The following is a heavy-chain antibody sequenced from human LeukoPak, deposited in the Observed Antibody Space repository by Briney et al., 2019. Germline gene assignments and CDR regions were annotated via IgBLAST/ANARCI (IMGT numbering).Heavy chain of an antibody. J-gene: IGHJ4*02. Sequence: PSETLSLTCTVSDDSISSSTYHWGWIRQPPGTGLEWIGSIYYTGTTYYNPSLESRVAIFVDTSQNQFSLRMTSVNAADTAVYYCATAHDYTRGGYDYWGQGTLVTVSS. CDR2: IYYTGTT. D-gene: IGHD4-11*01. CDR3: ATAHDYTRGGYDY. CDR1: DDSISSSTYH. V-gene: IGHV4-39*07.